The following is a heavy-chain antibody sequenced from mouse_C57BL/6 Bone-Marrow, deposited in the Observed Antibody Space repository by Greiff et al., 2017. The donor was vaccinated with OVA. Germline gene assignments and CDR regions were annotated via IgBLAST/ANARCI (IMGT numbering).Heavy chain of an antibody. Sequence: QVQLQQPGAELVMPGASVKLSCKASGYTFTSYWMHWVKQRPGQGLEWIGEIDPSDSYTNYNQKFKGKSTLTVDKSSSTAYMQLSSLTSEDSAVYYCARIHYGNGGAMDYWGQGTSVTVSS. V-gene: IGHV1-69*01. D-gene: IGHD2-1*01. J-gene: IGHJ4*01. CDR1: GYTFTSYW. CDR3: ARIHYGNGGAMDY. CDR2: IDPSDSYT.